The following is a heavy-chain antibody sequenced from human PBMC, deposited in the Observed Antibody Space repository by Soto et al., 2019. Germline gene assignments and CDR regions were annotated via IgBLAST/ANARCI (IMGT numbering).Heavy chain of an antibody. CDR2: IYYSGST. V-gene: IGHV4-39*01. Sequence: QLQLQESGPGLVKPSETLSLTCTVSGGSISSSSYYWGWIRQPPGKGLEWIGSIYYSGSTYYNPSLKSRVTISVDTSKNQFSLKLSSVTAADTAVYYCARLPVRLRPFDYWGQGTLVTVSS. CDR1: GGSISSSSYY. J-gene: IGHJ4*02. CDR3: ARLPVRLRPFDY. D-gene: IGHD1-26*01.